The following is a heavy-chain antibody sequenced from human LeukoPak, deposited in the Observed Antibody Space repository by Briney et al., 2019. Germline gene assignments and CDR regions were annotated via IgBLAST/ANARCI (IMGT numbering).Heavy chain of an antibody. CDR2: ISSSSSTI. J-gene: IGHJ4*02. V-gene: IGHV3-48*04. CDR3: ARVAGIEDY. D-gene: IGHD6-13*01. Sequence: GGSLRLSCAASGFTFSSYAMHWVRQAPGKGLEWVSYISSSSSTIYYADSVKGRFTISRDNAKNSLYLQMNSLRAEDTAVYYCARVAGIEDYWGQGTLVTVSS. CDR1: GFTFSSYA.